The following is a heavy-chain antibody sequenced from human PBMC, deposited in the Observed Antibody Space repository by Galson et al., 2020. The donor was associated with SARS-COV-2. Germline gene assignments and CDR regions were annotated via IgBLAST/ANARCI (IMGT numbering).Heavy chain of an antibody. V-gene: IGHV1-24*01. CDR3: ATVHYDFWSGSFDY. CDR2: FDPEDGET. CDR1: GYTLTELS. J-gene: IGHJ4*02. D-gene: IGHD3-3*01. Sequence: ASVKVSCKVSGYTLTELSMHWVRQAPGKGLEWMGGFDPEDGETIYAQKFQGRVTMTEDTSTDTAYMELSSLRSEDTAVYYCATVHYDFWSGSFDYWGQGTLVTVSS.